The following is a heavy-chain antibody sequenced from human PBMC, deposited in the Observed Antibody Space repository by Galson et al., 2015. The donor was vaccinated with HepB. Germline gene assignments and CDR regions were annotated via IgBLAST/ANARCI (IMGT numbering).Heavy chain of an antibody. Sequence: SVKVSCKASGYTFTSYGISWVRQAPGQGLEWMGWISVYNGNTNYAQNLQGRVTMTTDTSTSTAYMELRSLRSDDTAVYYCERANRIAAAGTFDYWGQGTLFTVSS. CDR2: ISVYNGNT. V-gene: IGHV1-18*04. CDR3: ERANRIAAAGTFDY. D-gene: IGHD6-13*01. CDR1: GYTFTSYG. J-gene: IGHJ4*02.